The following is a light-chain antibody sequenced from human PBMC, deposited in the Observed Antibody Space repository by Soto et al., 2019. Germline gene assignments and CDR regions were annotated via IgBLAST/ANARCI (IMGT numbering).Light chain of an antibody. CDR3: QQSYSTPQYT. Sequence: DIQMTQSPSSLSAAVGDRVTITCRASQSISSYLNWYQQQPGKAPKLLIYAASSLQSGVPSRFSGSGSGTDFTLTFSSLQPEDFATYYCQQSYSTPQYTFGQGTKLEIK. CDR1: QSISSY. J-gene: IGKJ2*01. V-gene: IGKV1-39*01. CDR2: AAS.